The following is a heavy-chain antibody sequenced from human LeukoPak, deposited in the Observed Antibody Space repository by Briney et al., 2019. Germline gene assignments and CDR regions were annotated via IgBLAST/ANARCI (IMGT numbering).Heavy chain of an antibody. CDR3: ACMLPLHY. Sequence: SGGSLRLSCAASGSTFSSYSMNWVRQAPGKGLEWVSYISSSSSTIYYADSVKGRFTISRDNAKNSLYLQMNSLRAEDTAVYYCACMLPLHYWGQGTLVTVSS. J-gene: IGHJ4*02. CDR1: GSTFSSYS. CDR2: ISSSSSTI. D-gene: IGHD2-8*01. V-gene: IGHV3-48*01.